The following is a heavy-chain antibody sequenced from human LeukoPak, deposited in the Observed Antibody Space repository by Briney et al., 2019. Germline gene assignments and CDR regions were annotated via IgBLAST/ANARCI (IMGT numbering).Heavy chain of an antibody. CDR1: GFTFSSYA. J-gene: IGHJ6*03. V-gene: IGHV3-30*02. CDR3: AKPNGSGRYYYYYYIDV. CDR2: IRYDGSNK. D-gene: IGHD3-10*01. Sequence: GGSLRLSCAASGFTFSSYAMHWVRQAPGKGLEWVAFIRYDGSNKYYADSVKGRFTISRDNSKNTLYLQMNSLRAEDTAVYYCAKPNGSGRYYYYYYIDVWGKGTTVTISS.